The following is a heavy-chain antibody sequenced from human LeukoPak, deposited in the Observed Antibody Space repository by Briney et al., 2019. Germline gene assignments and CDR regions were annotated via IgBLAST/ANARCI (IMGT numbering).Heavy chain of an antibody. CDR1: GFIFTNYF. CDR2: IKHDGSEK. Sequence: SGGSLRLSCAASGFIFTNYFMSWVRQVPGKGLEWVASIKHDGSEKYYVDSVKGRFTISRDNANNFLYLQMNSLRAEDTALYYCARAYKDRSLAGKKEFFQHWGQGTLVTVSS. D-gene: IGHD6-19*01. J-gene: IGHJ1*01. V-gene: IGHV3-7*03. CDR3: ARAYKDRSLAGKKEFFQH.